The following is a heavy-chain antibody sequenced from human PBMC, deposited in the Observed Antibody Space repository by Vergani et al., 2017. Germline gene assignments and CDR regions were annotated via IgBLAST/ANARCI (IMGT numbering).Heavy chain of an antibody. CDR3: ARIRRYYDSSGYYREFDY. V-gene: IGHV5-51*01. J-gene: IGHJ4*02. Sequence: EMQLVQSGAEVRKPGESVKISCRTSGYNFDIYWIGWVRQMPGKGLEWMGIVYPADSDTRYSPSFKGQVTVSADKSTSTAYLQWSSLKASDTAMYYCARIRRYYDSSGYYREFDYWGQGTLVTVSS. CDR2: VYPADSDT. D-gene: IGHD3-22*01. CDR1: GYNFDIYW.